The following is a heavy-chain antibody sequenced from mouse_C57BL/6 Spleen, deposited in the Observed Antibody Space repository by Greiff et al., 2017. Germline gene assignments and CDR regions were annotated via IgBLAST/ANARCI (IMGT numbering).Heavy chain of an antibody. V-gene: IGHV1-62-2*01. D-gene: IGHD2-2*01. Sequence: QVQLKQSGAELVKPGASVKLSCTASGYTFTEYTIHWVKQRSGQGLEWIGWFYPGSGSIKYNEKFKDQDTLTADKSSSTVYMELSRLTSEDSAVYFCARHGSTMVTTSSYAMDYWGQGTSVTVSS. J-gene: IGHJ4*01. CDR3: ARHGSTMVTTSSYAMDY. CDR2: FYPGSGSI. CDR1: GYTFTEYT.